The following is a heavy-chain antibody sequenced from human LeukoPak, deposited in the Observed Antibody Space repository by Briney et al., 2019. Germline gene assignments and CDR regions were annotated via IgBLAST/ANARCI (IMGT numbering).Heavy chain of an antibody. V-gene: IGHV4-38-2*01. CDR3: ARGPYCSGGSCYEDDAFDI. CDR2: IYHSGST. CDR1: GYSISSGYY. D-gene: IGHD2-15*01. J-gene: IGHJ3*02. Sequence: SETLSLXCAVSGYSISSGYYWGWIRQPPGKGLEWIGSIYHSGSTYYNPSLKSRVTISVDTSKNQFSLKLSSVTAADTAVYYCARGPYCSGGSCYEDDAFDIWGQGTMVTVSS.